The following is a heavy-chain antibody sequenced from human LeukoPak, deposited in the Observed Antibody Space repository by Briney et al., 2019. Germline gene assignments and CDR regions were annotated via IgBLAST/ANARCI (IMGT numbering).Heavy chain of an antibody. J-gene: IGHJ5*02. Sequence: PGRSLRLSCAASGFTFDDYAMHWVRQAPGKGLEWVSGISWNSGSIGYADSVKGRFTISRHNAKNSLYLQVNSLRAEDTAVYCCARDSSGWSNWFDPWGQGTLVTVSS. D-gene: IGHD6-19*01. CDR3: ARDSSGWSNWFDP. CDR1: GFTFDDYA. CDR2: ISWNSGSI. V-gene: IGHV3-9*01.